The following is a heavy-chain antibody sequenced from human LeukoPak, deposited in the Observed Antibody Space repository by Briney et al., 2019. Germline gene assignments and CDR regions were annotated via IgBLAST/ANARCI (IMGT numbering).Heavy chain of an antibody. CDR2: ISSSSSYI. Sequence: GGSLRLSCAASGFTFSSYSMHWVPQAPGKGLEWVSSISSSSSYIYYADSVKRRFTISRHNPKNSLYLQMNSLRPGDTRVYYCGELGITVIVGVWGKGTTVTISS. J-gene: IGHJ6*04. CDR3: GELGITVIVGV. D-gene: IGHD3-22*01. CDR1: GFTFSSYS. V-gene: IGHV3-21*01.